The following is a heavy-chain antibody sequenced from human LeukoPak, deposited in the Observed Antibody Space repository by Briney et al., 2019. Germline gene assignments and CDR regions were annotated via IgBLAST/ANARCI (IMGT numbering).Heavy chain of an antibody. CDR3: ARDCSSWYTCGWFDP. CDR2: ISSSSSTI. J-gene: IGHJ5*02. D-gene: IGHD6-13*01. CDR1: GFTFSSYS. Sequence: GGSLRLSCAASGFTFSSYSMNWVRQAPGKGLEWVSYISSSSSTIYYADFVKGRFTISRDNAKNSLYLQMNSLRAEDTAVYYCARDCSSWYTCGWFDPWGQGTLVTVSS. V-gene: IGHV3-48*01.